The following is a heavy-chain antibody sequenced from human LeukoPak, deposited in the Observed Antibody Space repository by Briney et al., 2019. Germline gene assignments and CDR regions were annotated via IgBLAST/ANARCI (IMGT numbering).Heavy chain of an antibody. CDR1: GYTFTSYG. CDR3: ARWAAAQILGYCSSTSCYKPYYYYYMDV. Sequence: ASVKVSCKASGYTFTSYGISWVRQAPGQGLEWMGWTSAYNGNTNYAQKLQGRVTMTTDTSTSTAYMELRSLRSDDTAVYYCARWAAAQILGYCSSTSCYKPYYYYYMDVWGKGTTVTVSS. V-gene: IGHV1-18*01. D-gene: IGHD2-2*02. J-gene: IGHJ6*03. CDR2: TSAYNGNT.